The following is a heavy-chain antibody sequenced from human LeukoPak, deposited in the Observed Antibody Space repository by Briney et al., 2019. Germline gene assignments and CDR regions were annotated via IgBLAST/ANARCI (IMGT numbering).Heavy chain of an antibody. D-gene: IGHD3-9*01. CDR1: GYTFTDYY. CDR3: ARGTGVLTGYYLFDY. CDR2: INPNSGGT. Sequence: ASVKVSCKASGYTFTDYYIHWVRQAPGQGLEWMGRINPNSGGTNYTQKFQGRVTMTRDTSISTAYMEMSSLSSDDTAVYYCARGTGVLTGYYLFDYWGQGTLVTVSS. J-gene: IGHJ4*02. V-gene: IGHV1-2*06.